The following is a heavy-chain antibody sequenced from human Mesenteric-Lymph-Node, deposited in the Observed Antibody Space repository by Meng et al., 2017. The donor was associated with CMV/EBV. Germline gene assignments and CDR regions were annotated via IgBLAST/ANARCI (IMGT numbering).Heavy chain of an antibody. V-gene: IGHV4-34*01. CDR3: APGVGSGSSNWFVP. Sequence: QGEQQNEAAGLCMHTEPLSPNWAVDGGSFGGAYWYWVRQPTGKGLEWMGEIHHSGNTYYNPSLKSRVTISVVTSKNQFSLKVTSVTAADTAVYYCAPGVGSGSSNWFVPWGQGTLVTVSS. D-gene: IGHD3-10*01. J-gene: IGHJ5*02. CDR1: GGSFGGAY. CDR2: IHHSGNT.